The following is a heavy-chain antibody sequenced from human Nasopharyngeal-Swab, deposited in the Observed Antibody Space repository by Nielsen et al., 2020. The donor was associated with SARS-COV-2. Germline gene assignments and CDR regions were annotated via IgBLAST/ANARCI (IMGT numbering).Heavy chain of an antibody. V-gene: IGHV1-2*04. CDR1: GYTFTSYY. CDR2: INPNSGGT. CDR3: ARSHIVVVTDAFDI. Sequence: ASVKVSCNASGYTFTSYYMHWVRQAPGQGLEWMGWINPNSGGTNYAQKFQGWVTMTRDTSISTAYMELSRLRSDDTAVYYCARSHIVVVTDAFDIWGQGTMVTVSS. D-gene: IGHD2-21*02. J-gene: IGHJ3*02.